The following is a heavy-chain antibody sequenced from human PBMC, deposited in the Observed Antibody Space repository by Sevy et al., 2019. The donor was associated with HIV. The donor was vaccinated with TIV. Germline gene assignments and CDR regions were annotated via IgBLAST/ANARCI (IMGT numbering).Heavy chain of an antibody. V-gene: IGHV3-48*01. J-gene: IGHJ3*02. CDR1: GFTFSTYN. CDR2: ISSSSSTI. Sequence: GGSLRLSCAASGFTFSTYNMNWVRQAPGKGLEWVSYISSSSSTIYHADSVKGRFTISRDNAKNSLYLQMNSLRAEDTAVYYCAGSGPGYCSGGSCYSDAFDIWGQGTMVTVSS. D-gene: IGHD2-15*01. CDR3: AGSGPGYCSGGSCYSDAFDI.